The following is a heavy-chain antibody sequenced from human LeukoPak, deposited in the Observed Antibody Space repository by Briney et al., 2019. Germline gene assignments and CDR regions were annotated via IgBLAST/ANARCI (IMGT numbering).Heavy chain of an antibody. CDR1: GFTVSSYY. Sequence: GGSLRLSCAASGFTVSSYYMTWVRQAPGKGLEWVSVMYSGGSTHYADSVKGRVAISRDNSQNTVFLQMNSVRVEDTAVYYCARSYSDHLFGMDVWGQGTAVTVSS. J-gene: IGHJ6*02. D-gene: IGHD4-11*01. V-gene: IGHV3-66*01. CDR3: ARSYSDHLFGMDV. CDR2: MYSGGST.